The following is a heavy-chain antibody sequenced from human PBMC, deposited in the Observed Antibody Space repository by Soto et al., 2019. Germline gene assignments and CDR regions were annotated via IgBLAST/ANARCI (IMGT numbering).Heavy chain of an antibody. CDR2: INPSGSGV. Sequence: ASVKVSCKASGITLTNHWARWVRQAPGRGLEWMGVINPSGSGVVYSQKLQGRVTLTRDTSTSTLYMELSSLRSDDTAVYYCASDQSTTSFYHCSRVWYGWFGEWGQVMLVSVSS. CDR1: GITLTNHW. D-gene: IGHD1-1*01. CDR3: ASDQSTTSFYHCSRVWYGWFGE. V-gene: IGHV1-46*01. J-gene: IGHJ5*02.